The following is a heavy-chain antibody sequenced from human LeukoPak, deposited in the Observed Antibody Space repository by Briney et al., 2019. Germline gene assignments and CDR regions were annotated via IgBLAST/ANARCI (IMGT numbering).Heavy chain of an antibody. CDR3: ARHYDTSGGAFGI. V-gene: IGHV4-31*03. CDR2: IYYSGST. D-gene: IGHD3-22*01. CDR1: GGSISSGGYY. Sequence: SETLSLTCTVSGGSISSGGYYWSWIRQHPGKGLEWIGYIYYSGSTYYNPSLKSRVTISVDTSKNQFSLKLSSVTAADTAVYYCARHYDTSGGAFGIWGQGTMVTVSS. J-gene: IGHJ3*02.